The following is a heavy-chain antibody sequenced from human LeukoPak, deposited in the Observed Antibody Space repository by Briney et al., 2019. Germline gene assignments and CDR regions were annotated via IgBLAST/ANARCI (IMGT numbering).Heavy chain of an antibody. J-gene: IGHJ3*02. CDR3: ARVGLDAFDI. CDR1: GGSISSYY. Sequence: YPSETLSLTCTVSGGSISSYYWSWIRQPPGKGLEWIGYIYYSGSTNYNPSLKSRVTISVDTSKNQFSLKLSSVTAADTAVYYCARVGLDAFDIWGQGIMVTVSS. CDR2: IYYSGST. V-gene: IGHV4-59*01.